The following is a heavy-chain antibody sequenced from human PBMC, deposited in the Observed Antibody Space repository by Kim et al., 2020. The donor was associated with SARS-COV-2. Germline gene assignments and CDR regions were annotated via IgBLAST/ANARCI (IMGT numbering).Heavy chain of an antibody. J-gene: IGHJ6*02. D-gene: IGHD2-2*01. Sequence: KGRFTISKDKSKNTLYLQMNSLRAEDTAVYYCARDSKAAANYYYYYGMDVWGQGTTVTVSS. CDR3: ARDSKAAANYYYYYGMDV. V-gene: IGHV3-30*01.